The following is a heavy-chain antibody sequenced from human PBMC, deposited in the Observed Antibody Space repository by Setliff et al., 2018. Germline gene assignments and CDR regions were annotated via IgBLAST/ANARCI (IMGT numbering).Heavy chain of an antibody. CDR2: ISGSAQTT. Sequence: SLKISCAASGFTFSSYAITWVRQAPGKGLEWVSMISGSAQTTYYADSVKGRFTISRDNSKNTVYLDVNSLRAEDTAVYYCAKRGPYCSGGTCHYYFDYWGQGTLVTVSS. V-gene: IGHV3-23*01. J-gene: IGHJ4*02. CDR3: AKRGPYCSGGTCHYYFDY. CDR1: GFTFSSYA. D-gene: IGHD2-15*01.